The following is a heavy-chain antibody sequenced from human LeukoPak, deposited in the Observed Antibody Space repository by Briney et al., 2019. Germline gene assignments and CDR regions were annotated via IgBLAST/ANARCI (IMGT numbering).Heavy chain of an antibody. J-gene: IGHJ3*02. Sequence: GGSLRLSCAASGFTFSSYAMYWVRQAPGKGLEWVAVISYDGSDKFYADSVKGRFTISRDSSKNTLYLQMNSLRAEDTAVYYCASIMITFGGVLSWSPFDIWGQGTMVTVSS. D-gene: IGHD3-16*01. CDR3: ASIMITFGGVLSWSPFDI. CDR2: ISYDGSDK. V-gene: IGHV3-30*14. CDR1: GFTFSSYA.